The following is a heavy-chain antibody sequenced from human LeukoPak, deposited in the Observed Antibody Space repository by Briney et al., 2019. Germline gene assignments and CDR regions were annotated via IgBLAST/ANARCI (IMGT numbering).Heavy chain of an antibody. CDR2: IYPGDSDT. D-gene: IGHD5-18*01. Sequence: GESLKISCKGSGYSFTSYWIGWVRQMPGKGLEWMGIIYPGDSDTRYSPSFQGQVTISADKSISTAYLQWSSLKASDTAMYYCARRVAADTAMNYYYYYMDVWGKGTTVTVSS. CDR3: ARRVAADTAMNYYYYYMDV. V-gene: IGHV5-51*01. CDR1: GYSFTSYW. J-gene: IGHJ6*03.